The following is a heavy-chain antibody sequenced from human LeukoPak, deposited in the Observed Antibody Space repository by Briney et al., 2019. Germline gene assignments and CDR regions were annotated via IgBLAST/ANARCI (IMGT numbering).Heavy chain of an antibody. D-gene: IGHD3-22*01. CDR1: GGSISSGGYY. Sequence: PSETLSLTCTVSGGSISSGGYYWSWIRQHPGKGLEWIGYIYYSGSTYYNPSLKSRVTISVDTSKNQFSLKLSSVTAADTAMYYCASLDSSGYTPTSYFDYWGQGTLVTVSS. V-gene: IGHV4-31*03. J-gene: IGHJ4*02. CDR2: IYYSGST. CDR3: ASLDSSGYTPTSYFDY.